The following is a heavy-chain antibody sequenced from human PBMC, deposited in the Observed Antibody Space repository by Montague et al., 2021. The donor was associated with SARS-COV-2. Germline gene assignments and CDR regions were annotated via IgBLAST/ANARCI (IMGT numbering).Heavy chain of an antibody. J-gene: IGHJ4*02. D-gene: IGHD2-15*01. CDR2: IDYSGTT. Sequence: SETLSLTCTVSGGSISSSTYYWGWIRQPPGKGLEWIGSIDYSGTTYYNPSLKSRVTISVDTSKNQFSLKLSSVTAADTAVYYCARQGGYCSGGSCYGPFDYWGQGTLVTVSS. V-gene: IGHV4-39*01. CDR1: GGSISSSTYY. CDR3: ARQGGYCSGGSCYGPFDY.